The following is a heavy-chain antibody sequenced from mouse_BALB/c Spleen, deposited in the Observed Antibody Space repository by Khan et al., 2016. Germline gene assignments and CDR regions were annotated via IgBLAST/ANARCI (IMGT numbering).Heavy chain of an antibody. CDR1: GYTFTDYN. CDR2: IYPYNGGI. Sequence: VQLQQSGPELVKPGASVKISCKASGYTFTDYNMHWVKQSHGKSLEWIGYIYPYNGGIGYNQKFKSKAPLTVDNSSSTAYMELRSLQSEDSAVYYSAREERRYYYAMDYRGQGTAVTVSS. CDR3: AREERRYYYAMDY. V-gene: IGHV1S29*02. D-gene: IGHD2-14*01. J-gene: IGHJ4*01.